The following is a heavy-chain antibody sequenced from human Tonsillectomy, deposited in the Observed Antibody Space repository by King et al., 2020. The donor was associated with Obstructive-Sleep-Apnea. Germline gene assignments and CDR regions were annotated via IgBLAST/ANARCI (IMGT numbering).Heavy chain of an antibody. CDR1: GGSISRYY. CDR3: ARRTWATIFDY. Sequence: VQLQESGPGLVKPSETLSLTCTVSGGSISRYYWSWIRQPPGKGLDGIGFIYYGGSTNYHPSLQSRVTISVDTSKNQFSLKLSSVTAADSAVYYCARRTWATIFDYWGQGTLVTVSS. V-gene: IGHV4-59*08. CDR2: IYYGGST. J-gene: IGHJ4*02. D-gene: IGHD5-12*01.